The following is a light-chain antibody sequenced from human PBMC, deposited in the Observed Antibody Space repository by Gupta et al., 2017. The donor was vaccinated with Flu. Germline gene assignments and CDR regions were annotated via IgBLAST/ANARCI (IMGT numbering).Light chain of an antibody. CDR2: LGS. J-gene: IGKJ2*01. CDR1: QSLRHTNGYNY. V-gene: IGKV2-28*01. CDR3: MQGLQNLHN. Sequence: EIVMTQSPLSLSVTPGESASISCRSSQSLRHTNGYNYLDWFVHKAGQSPQLLVFLGSSRASGVPDRFSGTGSGADFTLNISKVEAEDVGVYYCMQGLQNLHNFGQGTKLEIK.